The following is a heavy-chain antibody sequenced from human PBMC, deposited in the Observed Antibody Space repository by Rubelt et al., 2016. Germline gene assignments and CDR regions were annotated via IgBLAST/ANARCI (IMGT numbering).Heavy chain of an antibody. V-gene: IGHV4-39*01. CDR2: IFSSGST. Sequence: QQQLQESGPGLVKPSETLSLTCIVSGGSISGSSYYWGWIRQPPGKGLEWIASIFSSGSTSYSPSLKRLVTISVDTSKTQFSLKLKSVTAADTAVYYCARRRTVPQNWFDPWGQGTLVTVSS. D-gene: IGHD4-17*01. CDR1: GGSISGSSYY. CDR3: ARRRTVPQNWFDP. J-gene: IGHJ5*02.